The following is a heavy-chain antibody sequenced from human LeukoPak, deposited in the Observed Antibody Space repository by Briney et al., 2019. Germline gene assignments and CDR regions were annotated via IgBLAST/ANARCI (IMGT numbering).Heavy chain of an antibody. V-gene: IGHV3-23*01. J-gene: IGHJ4*02. CDR2: ISGSGGST. CDR3: AKAVFGSSAGKYYFDH. Sequence: PGGSLRLSCAASGFTFTSCAMSWVRQAPGKGLEWVSAISGSGGSTYYADSVKGRFTISRDSSKNTMSLQMNSLSAEDTAVYYCAKAVFGSSAGKYYFDHWGQGTLVTVSS. D-gene: IGHD6-19*01. CDR1: GFTFTSCA.